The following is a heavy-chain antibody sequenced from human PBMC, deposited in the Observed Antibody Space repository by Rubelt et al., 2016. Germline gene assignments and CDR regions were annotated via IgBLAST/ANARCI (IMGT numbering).Heavy chain of an antibody. J-gene: IGHJ4*02. D-gene: IGHD1-26*01. V-gene: IGHV3-7*01. CDR3: ARDIGGDY. Sequence: EVQLVESGGGLIQPGGSLRLSCAASGLTVSSNYMSWVRQAPGKGLAWVANIKQDGSEKFYVGSVKGRFTISRENAKNSLYLQMNSLRAEDTAVYYCARDIGGDYWGQGTLVTVSS. CDR1: GLTVSSNY. CDR2: IKQDGSEK.